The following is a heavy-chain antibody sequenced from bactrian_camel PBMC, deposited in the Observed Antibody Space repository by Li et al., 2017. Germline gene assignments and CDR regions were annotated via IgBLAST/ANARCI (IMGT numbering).Heavy chain of an antibody. J-gene: IGHJ6*01. V-gene: IGHV3S53*01. D-gene: IGHD6*01. CDR1: GYSASAYC. CDR2: IGTNGVT. CDR3: AAVRYGGSWYPLCRARSADFGY. Sequence: HVQLVESGGGSVQAGGSLRLSCAASGYSASAYCLAWFRQTPGKAREGVAGIGTNGVTRVADSVKGRFTISQDNAKTTVYLQMNGLKPEDTAMYYCAAVRYGGSWYPLCRARSADFGYWGQGTQVTVSS.